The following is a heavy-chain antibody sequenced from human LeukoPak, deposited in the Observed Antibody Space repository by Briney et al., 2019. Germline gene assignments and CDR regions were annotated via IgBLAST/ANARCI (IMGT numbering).Heavy chain of an antibody. D-gene: IGHD4-23*01. V-gene: IGHV4-59*01. CDR3: ARAGYGGNSAPDAFDI. Sequence: PSETLSLTCTVSGGSISSYYWSWIRQPPGKGLEWIGYIYYSGSTNYNPSLKGRVTISVDTSKNQFSLKLSSVTAADTAVYYCARAGYGGNSAPDAFDIWGQGTMVTVSS. J-gene: IGHJ3*02. CDR2: IYYSGST. CDR1: GGSISSYY.